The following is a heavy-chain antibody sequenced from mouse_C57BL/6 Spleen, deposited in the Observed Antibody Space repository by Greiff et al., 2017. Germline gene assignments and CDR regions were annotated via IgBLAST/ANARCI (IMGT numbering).Heavy chain of an antibody. CDR3: ARFDPKLPYFDY. J-gene: IGHJ2*01. CDR1: GYTFTSYG. CDR2: IYPRSGNT. D-gene: IGHD2-1*01. Sequence: VKLMASGAELARPGASVKLSCKASGYTFTSYGISWVKQRTGQGLEWIGEIYPRSGNTYYNEKFKGKATLTADKSSSTAYMELRSLTSEASAVYFCARFDPKLPYFDYWGQGTTLTVSS. V-gene: IGHV1-81*01.